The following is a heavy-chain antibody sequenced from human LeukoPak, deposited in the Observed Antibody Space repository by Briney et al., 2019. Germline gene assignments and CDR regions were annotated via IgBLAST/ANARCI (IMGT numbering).Heavy chain of an antibody. Sequence: PGRSLRLSCAASGFTFSSYAIHWVRQAPGKGLEWVALISYDGSNKYYADSVKGRFTISRDNSKNTLYLQMNSLRAEDTAVYYCAKERGTLRYYMDVWGKGTTVTISS. CDR2: ISYDGSNK. CDR1: GFTFSSYA. D-gene: IGHD1-1*01. CDR3: AKERGTLRYYMDV. J-gene: IGHJ6*03. V-gene: IGHV3-30*04.